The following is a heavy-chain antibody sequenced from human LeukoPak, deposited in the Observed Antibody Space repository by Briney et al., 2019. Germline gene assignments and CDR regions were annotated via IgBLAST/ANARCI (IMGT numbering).Heavy chain of an antibody. D-gene: IGHD5-24*01. Sequence: GESLKISCKGLGYSCSTYWHAWMRQRPGKGLEWMGIIYPGGSETRYDPSFQGQVTISADSSTSTAYLQWSSLRASDTAMYYCARASRDGYNQNFDHWGQGTLVTVSS. CDR2: IYPGGSET. J-gene: IGHJ4*02. CDR1: GYSCSTYW. V-gene: IGHV5-51*01. CDR3: ARASRDGYNQNFDH.